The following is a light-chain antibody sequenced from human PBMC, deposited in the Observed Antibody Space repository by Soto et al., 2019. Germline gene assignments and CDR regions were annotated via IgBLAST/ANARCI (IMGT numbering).Light chain of an antibody. CDR1: QGVSTW. CDR2: EAS. J-gene: IGKJ1*01. V-gene: IGKV1-5*03. Sequence: IQLTQSPSTLSGSVGDRVTITCRASQGVSTWLAWYQQRPSQAPKLLVYEASKLQSGVPSRFSASGSVRDFTLTISSLQPEDSATYYCQQYYDFRTFGQGTKVDIK. CDR3: QQYYDFRT.